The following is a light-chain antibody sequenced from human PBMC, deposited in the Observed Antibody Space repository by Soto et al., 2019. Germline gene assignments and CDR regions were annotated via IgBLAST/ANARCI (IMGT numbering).Light chain of an antibody. CDR2: GAS. CDR1: QNVDNNF. J-gene: IGKJ2*01. Sequence: ENVLTQSPGTLSLSPGERATLSCRASQNVDNNFLAWYQHKPGQPPRLLIFGASIRAAGIPDRFSGSGSGTDLTLSLSRLEPEDFVVYHCQQYGSLPYTFGQGTKLDI. CDR3: QQYGSLPYT. V-gene: IGKV3-20*01.